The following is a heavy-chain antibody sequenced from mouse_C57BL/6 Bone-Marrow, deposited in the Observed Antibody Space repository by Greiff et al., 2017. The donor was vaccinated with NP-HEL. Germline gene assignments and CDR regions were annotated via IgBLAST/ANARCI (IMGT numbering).Heavy chain of an antibody. D-gene: IGHD3-3*01. V-gene: IGHV1-72*01. CDR1: GYTFTSYW. J-gene: IGHJ1*03. CDR3: ARSQGGGAGVDV. CDR2: IDPNSGGT. Sequence: QVHVKQPGAELVKPGASVKLSCKASGYTFTSYWMHWVKQRPGRGLEWIGRIDPNSGGTKYNEKFKSKATLTVDKPSSTAYMQLSSLTSEESAVYYCARSQGGGAGVDVWGTGTTVTVSS.